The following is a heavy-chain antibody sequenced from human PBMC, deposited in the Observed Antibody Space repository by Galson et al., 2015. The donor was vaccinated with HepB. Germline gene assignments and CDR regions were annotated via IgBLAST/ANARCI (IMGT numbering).Heavy chain of an antibody. D-gene: IGHD2-15*01. V-gene: IGHV2-5*01. J-gene: IGHJ4*02. CDR1: GFSLSTDGVG. CDR3: AHRRSWVLPGGFDS. Sequence: PALVKPTQTLTLTCSFSGFSLSTDGVGVGWFRQPPGKALEWLSLLYWNETERYSPSLKSRLTIAKDRSKNQVVLTLANMDPVDTATYYCAHRRSWVLPGGFDSWGQGTLVTVSS. CDR2: LYWNETE.